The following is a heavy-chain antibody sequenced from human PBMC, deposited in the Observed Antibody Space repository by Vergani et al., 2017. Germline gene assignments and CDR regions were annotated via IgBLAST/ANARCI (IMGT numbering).Heavy chain of an antibody. CDR2: IWYDGSNK. CDR3: ARGVIYYDSSGYGDYYYYMDV. V-gene: IGHV3-33*01. Sequence: QVQLVESGGGVVQPGRSLRLSCAASGFTFSSYGMHWVRQAPGKGLEWVAVIWYDGSNKYYADSVKGRFTISRDNSKNTLYLQMNSLRAEDTAVYYCARGVIYYDSSGYGDYYYYMDVWGKGTTVTVSS. CDR1: GFTFSSYG. D-gene: IGHD3-22*01. J-gene: IGHJ6*03.